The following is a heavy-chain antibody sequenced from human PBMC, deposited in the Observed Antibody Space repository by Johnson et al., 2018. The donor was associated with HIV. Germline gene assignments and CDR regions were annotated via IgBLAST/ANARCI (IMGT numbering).Heavy chain of an antibody. V-gene: IGHV3-30*03. J-gene: IGHJ3*02. CDR3: ARDLGEMATTAGDAFDI. Sequence: QVQLVESGGGVVQPGRSLRLSCAASGFTFSSFGMHCVRQAPGKGLEWVAVISYDGNNKYYADSVKGGLTITRDNAQNSLYLQMNSLGAEDTAVYYCARDLGEMATTAGDAFDIWGQGTMVTVSS. CDR1: GFTFSSFG. D-gene: IGHD5-24*01. CDR2: ISYDGNNK.